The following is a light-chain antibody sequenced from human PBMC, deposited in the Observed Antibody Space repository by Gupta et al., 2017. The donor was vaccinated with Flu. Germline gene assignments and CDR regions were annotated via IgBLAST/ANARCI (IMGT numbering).Light chain of an antibody. CDR2: GAS. Sequence: GDRVTITCRASQSVSNSLNWYQQKPGKTPKLLIYGASGLQSGVPSRFSGSGSGTDFTLTISSLQPEDFATYYCQQSYTTLWTFGQGTKVEI. CDR1: QSVSNS. J-gene: IGKJ1*01. CDR3: QQSYTTLWT. V-gene: IGKV1-39*01.